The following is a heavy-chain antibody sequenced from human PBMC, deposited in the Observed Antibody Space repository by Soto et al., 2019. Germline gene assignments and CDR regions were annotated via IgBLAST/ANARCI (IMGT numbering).Heavy chain of an antibody. CDR1: GFTFSSYA. V-gene: IGHV3-30-3*01. J-gene: IGHJ6*02. CDR2: ISYDGSNK. Sequence: GGSLRLSCAASGFTFSSYAMHWVRQAPGKGLEWVAVISYDGSNKYYADSVKGRFTISRDNSKNTLYLQMNSLRAEDTAVYYCARDFIVLMVYAIYSGMDVWGQGTTVTVSS. D-gene: IGHD2-8*01. CDR3: ARDFIVLMVYAIYSGMDV.